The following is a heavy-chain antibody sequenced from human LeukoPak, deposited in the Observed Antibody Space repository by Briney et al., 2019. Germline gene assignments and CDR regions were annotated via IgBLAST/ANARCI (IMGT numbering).Heavy chain of an antibody. CDR1: GGSISSSSYY. V-gene: IGHV4-39*07. CDR2: INHSGST. CDR3: ARGADP. J-gene: IGHJ5*02. Sequence: PSETLSLTCTVSGGSISSSSYYWGWIRQPPGKGLEWIGEINHSGSTNYNPSLKSRVTISVDTSKNQFSLKLSSVTAADTAVYYCARGADPWGQGTLVTVSS.